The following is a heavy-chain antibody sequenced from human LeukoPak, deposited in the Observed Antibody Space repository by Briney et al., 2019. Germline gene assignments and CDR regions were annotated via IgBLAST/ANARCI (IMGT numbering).Heavy chain of an antibody. J-gene: IGHJ1*01. CDR3: AKHIYGVVSIQQ. V-gene: IGHV3-15*01. CDR1: GFTVFSDY. D-gene: IGHD3-3*01. CDR2: IRSKTDGGTP. Sequence: GGSLRLSCAASGFTVFSDYMTWVREAPGKGVEWVGRIRSKTDGGTPDYAVSVQGRFTISRDDSKNTLYLQMSSLKTEDTAVYYCAKHIYGVVSIQQWGQGTLVTVSS.